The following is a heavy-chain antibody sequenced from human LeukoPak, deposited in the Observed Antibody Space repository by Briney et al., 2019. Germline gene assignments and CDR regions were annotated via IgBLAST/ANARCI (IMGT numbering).Heavy chain of an antibody. Sequence: SETLSLTCTASGGSISSYYWSWIRQPPGKGLEWIGYIYYSGSTNYNPSLQSRVTISVDTSKNQFSLKLSSVTAADTAVYYCARSIAAAGTSYYGMDVWGQGTTVTVSS. CDR2: IYYSGST. CDR3: ARSIAAAGTSYYGMDV. V-gene: IGHV4-59*08. CDR1: GGSISSYY. J-gene: IGHJ6*02. D-gene: IGHD6-13*01.